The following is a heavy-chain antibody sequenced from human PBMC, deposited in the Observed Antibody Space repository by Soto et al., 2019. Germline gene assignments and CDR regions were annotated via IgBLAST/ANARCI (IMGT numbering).Heavy chain of an antibody. D-gene: IGHD1-1*01. Sequence: PVKVSCKASGYTFTSYGISWVRQSPGQGREWMGWISAYNGNTNYAQKLQGRVTMTTDTSTSKAYMELRSLRSDDTAVYYCARDVGAGTTDAFDIWGKGTMVTVSS. V-gene: IGHV1-18*01. CDR3: ARDVGAGTTDAFDI. CDR1: GYTFTSYG. CDR2: ISAYNGNT. J-gene: IGHJ3*02.